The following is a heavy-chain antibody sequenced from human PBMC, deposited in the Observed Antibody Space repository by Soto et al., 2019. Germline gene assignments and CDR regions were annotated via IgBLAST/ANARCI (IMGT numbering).Heavy chain of an antibody. CDR3: ARGLSLFGVVSPFDH. CDR2: ISSSSSYI. V-gene: IGHV3-21*01. J-gene: IGHJ4*02. CDR1: GFTFSSYS. Sequence: GGSLRLSCAASGFTFSSYSMNWVRQAPGKGLEWVSSISSSSSYIYYADSVKGRFTISRDNAKNSLYLQMNSLRAEDTAVYYCARGLSLFGVVSPFDHWGQGTLVTVSS. D-gene: IGHD3-3*01.